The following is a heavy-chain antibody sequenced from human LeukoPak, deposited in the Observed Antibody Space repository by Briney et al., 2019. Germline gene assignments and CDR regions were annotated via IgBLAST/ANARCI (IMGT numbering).Heavy chain of an antibody. V-gene: IGHV3-74*01. J-gene: IGHJ4*02. CDR3: AREILAPGKTHDY. CDR1: GFTFSNYW. Sequence: GGPLRLSCAASGFTFSNYWMHWVRQVPGKGLVWVSRINDDGSATLYADSVKGRFTISRDNAKNTLFLQINSLRAEDTAVYYCAREILAPGKTHDYWGQGTLVTVSS. CDR2: INDDGSAT.